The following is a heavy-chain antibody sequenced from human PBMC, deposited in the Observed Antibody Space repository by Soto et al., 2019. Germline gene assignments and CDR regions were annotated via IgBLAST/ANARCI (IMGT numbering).Heavy chain of an antibody. D-gene: IGHD3-9*01. CDR2: IIPIFGTA. V-gene: IGHV1-69*06. Sequence: QVQLVQSGAEVKKPGSSVKVSCKASGGTFSSYAISWVRQAPGQGLEWMGGIIPIFGTANYSQKFQVRVTSSADKDTSTAYKELSSLRSEDTAVYYCARGHSDIMAGYHSTYYYGMDGWGQGTTVTVSS. CDR1: GGTFSSYA. J-gene: IGHJ6*02. CDR3: ARGHSDIMAGYHSTYYYGMDG.